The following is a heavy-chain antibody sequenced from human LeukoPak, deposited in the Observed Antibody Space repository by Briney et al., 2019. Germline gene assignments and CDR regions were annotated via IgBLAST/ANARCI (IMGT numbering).Heavy chain of an antibody. J-gene: IGHJ5*02. D-gene: IGHD3-22*01. Sequence: SETLSLTCTVSGDSLNNYYWSWLRQPPGKGREWIGHINYSGSTNSNPSLTSRATISVDMSRKHFFLDLSSVTAADTAVYYCARGRSSGYYYGRTWFDLWGQGTLVTVSS. CDR1: GDSLNNYY. CDR3: ARGRSSGYYYGRTWFDL. CDR2: INYSGST. V-gene: IGHV4-59*01.